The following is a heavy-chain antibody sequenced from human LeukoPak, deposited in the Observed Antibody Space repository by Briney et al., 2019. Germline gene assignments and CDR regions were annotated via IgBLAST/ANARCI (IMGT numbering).Heavy chain of an antibody. V-gene: IGHV3-33*01. Sequence: GGSLRLSCTASGFNFGIYGMHGVRQAPGKGLEWVAVMWDDGTNEYYVESVKGRFTISRDNGKRTLYLQMNSLRVEDTAVYYCARDKLANYYYYGMDVWGQGTTVTVSS. CDR1: GFNFGIYG. J-gene: IGHJ6*02. D-gene: IGHD6-13*01. CDR3: ARDKLANYYYYGMDV. CDR2: MWDDGTNE.